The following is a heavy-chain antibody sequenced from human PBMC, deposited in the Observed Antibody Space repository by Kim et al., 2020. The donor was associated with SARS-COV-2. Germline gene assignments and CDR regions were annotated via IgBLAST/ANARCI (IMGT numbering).Heavy chain of an antibody. CDR1: GYSFTSYW. J-gene: IGHJ4*02. Sequence: GESLKISCKGSGYSFTSYWIGWVRQMPGKGLEWMGIIYPGDSDTRYSPSFQGQVTISADKSISTAYLQWSSLKASDTAMYYCARPGYYDSSGWYYFDYWGQGTLVTVSS. CDR3: ARPGYYDSSGWYYFDY. D-gene: IGHD3-22*01. V-gene: IGHV5-51*01. CDR2: IYPGDSDT.